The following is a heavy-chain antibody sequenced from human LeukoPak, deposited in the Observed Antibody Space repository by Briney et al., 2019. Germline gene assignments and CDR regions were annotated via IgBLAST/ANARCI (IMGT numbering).Heavy chain of an antibody. J-gene: IGHJ1*01. CDR1: GFSVSNNY. CDR2: IYSGGST. D-gene: IGHD2-15*01. Sequence: GGSLRLSCAASGFSVSNNYMSWVRQAPGKGLEWVSVIYSGGSTFYADSVKGRFTISRDNSKNTLYLQMNSLRAEDTAVYYCASDSYSPEYFQHWSQGTLVTVSS. CDR3: ASDSYSPEYFQH. V-gene: IGHV3-66*01.